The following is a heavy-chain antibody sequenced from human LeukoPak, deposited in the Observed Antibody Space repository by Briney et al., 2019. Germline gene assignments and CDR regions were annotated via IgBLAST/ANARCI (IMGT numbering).Heavy chain of an antibody. Sequence: ASVKVSCKASGGTFSSYAISWVRRAPGQGLEWMGGIIPIFGTANYAQKFQGRVTITADESTSTAYMELSSLRSEDTAVYYCARGGPVVTTSFDYWGQGTLVTVSS. J-gene: IGHJ4*02. CDR2: IIPIFGTA. D-gene: IGHD4-23*01. CDR1: GGTFSSYA. CDR3: ARGGPVVTTSFDY. V-gene: IGHV1-69*13.